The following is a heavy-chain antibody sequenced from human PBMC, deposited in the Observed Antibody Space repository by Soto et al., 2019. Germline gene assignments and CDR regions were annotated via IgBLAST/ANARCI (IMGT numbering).Heavy chain of an antibody. V-gene: IGHV3-23*01. CDR3: AKVPSSSWSLDI. CDR1: GFTFSSYA. D-gene: IGHD6-13*01. J-gene: IGHJ3*02. CDR2: ISGSGGST. Sequence: GGSLRLSCAASGFTFSSYAMNWVRQAPGKGLEWVSAISGSGGSTYYADSVKGRFTISRDNSKNTLDLQMNSLRDEDTAVYYCAKVPSSSWSLDIWGQGTMVTVSS.